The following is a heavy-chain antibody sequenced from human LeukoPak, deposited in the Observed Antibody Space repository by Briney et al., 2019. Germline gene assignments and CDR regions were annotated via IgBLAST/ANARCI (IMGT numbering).Heavy chain of an antibody. CDR1: GYSITNGYY. CDR2: IFHDGTT. D-gene: IGHD3-9*01. J-gene: IGHJ6*03. CDR3: ARLTDLTGSKHYYVDV. V-gene: IGHV4-38-2*02. Sequence: SETLSLTCTVSGYSITNGYYWGWIRQPPGEGLEWIGSIFHDGTTSYKASLKSRATISVDKSKNQFALKMSSMTAADTAVYYCARLTDLTGSKHYYVDVWGKGTTVTVSS.